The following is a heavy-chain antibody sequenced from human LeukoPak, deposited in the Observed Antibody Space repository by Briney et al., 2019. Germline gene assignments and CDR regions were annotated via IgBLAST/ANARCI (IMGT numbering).Heavy chain of an antibody. D-gene: IGHD5-18*01. CDR3: ARGVGIGGYSYGSDFDY. V-gene: IGHV3-7*01. Sequence: GGSLRLSCVASRFIISDYWMNWVRQVPGKGLEWVANIKQDGSEKYYVDSVKGRFTIPRDNAKNSLYLQMNSLRAEDTAVYYCARGVGIGGYSYGSDFDYWGQGTLVTVSS. CDR1: RFIISDYW. CDR2: IKQDGSEK. J-gene: IGHJ4*02.